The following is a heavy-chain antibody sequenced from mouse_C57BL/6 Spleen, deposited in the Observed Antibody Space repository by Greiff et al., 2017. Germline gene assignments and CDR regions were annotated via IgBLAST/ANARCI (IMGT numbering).Heavy chain of an antibody. Sequence: QVQLQQSGPGLVQPSQSLSITCPVSGFSLTSYGVHWVRQSPGKGLEWLGVIWRGGSTDYNAAFMSRLSITKDNSKRQVFYKMNSLQADDTAIYYCAKSYGNYWDFDVWGTGTTVTVSS. CDR3: AKSYGNYWDFDV. CDR1: GFSLTSYG. D-gene: IGHD2-1*01. V-gene: IGHV2-5*01. J-gene: IGHJ1*03. CDR2: IWRGGST.